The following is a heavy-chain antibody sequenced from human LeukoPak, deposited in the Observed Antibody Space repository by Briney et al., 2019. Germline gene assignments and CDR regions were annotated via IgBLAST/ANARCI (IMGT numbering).Heavy chain of an antibody. CDR2: IYYSGST. J-gene: IGHJ4*02. Sequence: PSETLSLTCTVSGGSISGYYWSWIRQPPGEGLEWIGNIYYSGSTNYNPSLKSRVTISVETSENQFSLKLRSVTAADTAVYYCARGDGYNFFDYWGQGTLVTVSS. V-gene: IGHV4-59*12. CDR3: ARGDGYNFFDY. D-gene: IGHD5-24*01. CDR1: GGSISGYY.